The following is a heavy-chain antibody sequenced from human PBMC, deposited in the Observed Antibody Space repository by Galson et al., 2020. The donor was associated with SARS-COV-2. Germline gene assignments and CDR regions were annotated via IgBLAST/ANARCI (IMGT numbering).Heavy chain of an antibody. V-gene: IGHV6-1*01. CDR1: GDSVSSNSVA. CDR2: TYYRSKWNN. CDR3: ARSNYGSHWFDL. D-gene: IGHD4-17*01. J-gene: IGHJ5*02. Sequence: SQTLSLTCAISGDSVSSNSVAWNWIRQSPSRGLEWLGRTYYRSKWNNDYAASVKSRITIKSDTYNNQFSLQLNSVTPDDTAVYFCARSNYGSHWFDLWGQGTLVTVSS.